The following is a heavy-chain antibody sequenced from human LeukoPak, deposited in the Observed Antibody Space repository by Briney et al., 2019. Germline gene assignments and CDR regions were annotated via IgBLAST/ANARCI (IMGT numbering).Heavy chain of an antibody. V-gene: IGHV1-2*02. CDR3: AKSPPSSWSTNAYYYYMDV. CDR2: INPNSGGT. D-gene: IGHD6-13*01. Sequence: ASVKVSCKASGYTFTSYDINWVRQATGQGLEWMGWINPNSGGTNYAQNFQGRVTMTRDTSISTAYMELSSLRFDDTAEYYCAKSPPSSWSTNAYYYYMDVWGKGTTVTVSS. J-gene: IGHJ6*03. CDR1: GYTFTSYD.